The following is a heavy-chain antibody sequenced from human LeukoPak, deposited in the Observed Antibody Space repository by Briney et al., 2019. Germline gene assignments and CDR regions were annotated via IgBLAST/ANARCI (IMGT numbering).Heavy chain of an antibody. V-gene: IGHV4-39*01. J-gene: IGHJ4*02. CDR2: IYYSGAT. D-gene: IGHD1-26*01. Sequence: PSETLSLTCTVSDGSISGSTYYWGWIRQPPGKGLEWIGSIYYSGATYYNPSLKSRVTVSVDMSKNQFSLKLRSVTAADTAVYYCASRTYRVWGQGTLVTVSS. CDR3: ASRTYRV. CDR1: DGSISGSTYY.